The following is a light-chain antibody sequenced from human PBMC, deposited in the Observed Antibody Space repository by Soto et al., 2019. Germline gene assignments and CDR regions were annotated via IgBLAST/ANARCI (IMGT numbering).Light chain of an antibody. CDR2: DAS. J-gene: IGKJ5*01. Sequence: EIVLAQSPATLSLSPGARATLSCRASQSVSIYLAWYQQKPGQAPRLLIYDASNRATGITARFSGSGSGTDFTLTISSLEPEDFAVYYCQQRSNWPPKITFGQGTRLEIK. CDR1: QSVSIY. CDR3: QQRSNWPPKIT. V-gene: IGKV3-11*01.